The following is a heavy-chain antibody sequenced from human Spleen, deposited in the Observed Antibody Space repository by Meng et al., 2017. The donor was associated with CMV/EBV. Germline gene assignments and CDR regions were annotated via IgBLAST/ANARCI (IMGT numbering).Heavy chain of an antibody. J-gene: IGHJ5*02. CDR1: GGYY. D-gene: IGHD3-3*01. CDR2: IYYSGST. CDR3: ARGQSNYDFWSGYYTPNWFDP. V-gene: IGHV4-31*02. Sequence: GGYYWSWIRQHPGKGLEWVGYIYYSGSTYYNPSLKSRVTISVDTSKNQFSLKLSSVTAADTAVYYCARGQSNYDFWSGYYTPNWFDPWGQGTLVTVSS.